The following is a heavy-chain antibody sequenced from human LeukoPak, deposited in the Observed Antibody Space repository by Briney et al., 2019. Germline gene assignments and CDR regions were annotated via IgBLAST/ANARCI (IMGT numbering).Heavy chain of an antibody. V-gene: IGHV4-31*03. CDR2: IYYSGST. CDR1: GGSISSGGYY. J-gene: IGHJ5*02. Sequence: SETLSLTCTVSGGSISSGGYYWSWIRQHPGKGLEWIGYIYYSGSTYYNPSLKSRVTISVDTSKNQFSLKLSSVTAADTAVYYCAREVPAITMVRGPLYNWFDPWGQGTLVTVSS. CDR3: AREVPAITMVRGPLYNWFDP. D-gene: IGHD3-10*01.